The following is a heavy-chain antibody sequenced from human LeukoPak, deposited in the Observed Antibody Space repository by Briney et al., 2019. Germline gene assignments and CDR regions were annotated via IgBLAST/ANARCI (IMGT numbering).Heavy chain of an antibody. J-gene: IGHJ6*03. Sequence: GGSLRLSCAASGFTLRNYAMSWVRQAPGKGLEWVSSIGAGDKYTYHIDSVKGRFTISRDNSKNTLYLQMNSLRAEDTAVYYCAKDQRSITIFGVAPSYYMDVWGKGTTVTVSS. CDR3: AKDQRSITIFGVAPSYYMDV. D-gene: IGHD3-3*01. V-gene: IGHV3-23*01. CDR2: IGAGDKYT. CDR1: GFTLRNYA.